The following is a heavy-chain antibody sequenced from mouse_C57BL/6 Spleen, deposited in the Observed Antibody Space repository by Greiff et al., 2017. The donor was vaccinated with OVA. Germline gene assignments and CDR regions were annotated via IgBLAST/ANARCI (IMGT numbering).Heavy chain of an antibody. CDR2: IDPETGGT. CDR1: GYTFTDYE. D-gene: IGHD4-1*01. Sequence: QVQLQQSGAELVRPGASVTLSCKASGYTFTDYEMHWVKQTPVHGLEWIGAIDPETGGTAYNQKFKGKAILTADKSSSTAYMELRSLTSEDSAVYYCTRSLTGTRGYVDVWGTGTTVTVSS. V-gene: IGHV1-15*01. CDR3: TRSLTGTRGYVDV. J-gene: IGHJ1*03.